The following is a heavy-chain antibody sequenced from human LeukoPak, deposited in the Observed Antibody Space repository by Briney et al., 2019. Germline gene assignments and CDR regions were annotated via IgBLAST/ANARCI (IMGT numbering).Heavy chain of an antibody. CDR1: ALTFSDYS. Sequence: GGSLRLSCVPSALTFSDYSINWLRRAPGKGLEWVSSINPTSTSIYYADAVRGRFTISRDNAKSSLYLQMDSLRAEDTAVYYCVRLRRNSDRSYYYYYYDSWGQGILVTVSS. CDR3: VRLRRNSDRSYYYYYYDS. D-gene: IGHD3-10*01. J-gene: IGHJ5*01. CDR2: INPTSTSI. V-gene: IGHV3-21*01.